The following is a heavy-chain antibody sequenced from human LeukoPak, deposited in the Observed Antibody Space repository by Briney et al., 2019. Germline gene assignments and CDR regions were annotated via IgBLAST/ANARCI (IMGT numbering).Heavy chain of an antibody. J-gene: IGHJ4*02. CDR1: GFTFSSHW. Sequence: TGGSLRLSCAATGFTFSSHWVHWVRQAPGKGLVWVSRINSDGSTTYYADSVKGRFTISRDNAKNTLYLQMNSLRAEDTAVYYCARVTETKRNPLDYWGQGTLVTVSS. CDR2: INSDGSTT. D-gene: IGHD1-14*01. CDR3: ARVTETKRNPLDY. V-gene: IGHV3-74*01.